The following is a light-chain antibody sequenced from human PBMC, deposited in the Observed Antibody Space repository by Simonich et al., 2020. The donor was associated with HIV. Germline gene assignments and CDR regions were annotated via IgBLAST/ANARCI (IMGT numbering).Light chain of an antibody. CDR1: QSVLYSSNNKND. J-gene: IGKJ2*01. Sequence: DIVMTQSPDSLAVSLGERAPITCKSSQSVLYSSNNKNDLAWYQQKPGKPPKLLIYWASTRESGVPDRFSGSGSGTDFTLTISSLQAEDVAVYYCQQYYSDTYTFGQGNKLEIK. V-gene: IGKV4-1*01. CDR3: QQYYSDTYT. CDR2: WAS.